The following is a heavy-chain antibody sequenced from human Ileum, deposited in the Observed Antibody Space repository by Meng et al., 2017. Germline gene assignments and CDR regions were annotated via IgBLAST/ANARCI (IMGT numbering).Heavy chain of an antibody. CDR1: GGSFSGYY. J-gene: IGHJ4*02. CDR2: INHSGST. D-gene: IGHD3-22*01. CDR3: SRTSYYDNSGYYPG. Sequence: QVQHQQGGAVLLKPPETLALACAVDGGSFSGYYWSWIRQPPGKGLEWIGEINHSGSTNYNPSLKSRVTISVDTSKNQFSLKLSSVTAADTAVYYCSRTSYYDNSGYYPGWGQGTLVTVSS. V-gene: IGHV4-34*01.